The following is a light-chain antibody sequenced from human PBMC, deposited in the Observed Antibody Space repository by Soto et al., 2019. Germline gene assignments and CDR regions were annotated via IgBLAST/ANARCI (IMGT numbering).Light chain of an antibody. CDR1: STDVGGYKY. J-gene: IGLJ1*01. V-gene: IGLV2-14*01. CDR2: EVN. CDR3: SSFSSSSTPYV. Sequence: QSALTQPASVSGYPGQSITISCTGTSTDVGGYKYVSWYQQHPGTAPKLMIFEVNGRPSGVSDRFSGSKSGNTASLTISGLQPEDEADYYCSSFSSSSTPYVFGTGTKVTVL.